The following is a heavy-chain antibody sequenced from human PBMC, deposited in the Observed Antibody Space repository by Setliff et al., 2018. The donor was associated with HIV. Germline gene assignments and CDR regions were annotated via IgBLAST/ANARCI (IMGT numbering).Heavy chain of an antibody. J-gene: IGHJ4*02. D-gene: IGHD2-2*02. CDR1: GFSLTTSGVG. Sequence: SGPTLVNPTQTLTLTCTFPGFSLTTSGVGVGWFRQPPGEALEWLALIYWNDDKRYNPSLKSRLTITKDTSKKQVVLTLTNMDPVDAATYYCAHNRDHTGPYFYDYWGQGARVTVSS. CDR3: AHNRDHTGPYFYDY. CDR2: IYWNDDK. V-gene: IGHV2-5*01.